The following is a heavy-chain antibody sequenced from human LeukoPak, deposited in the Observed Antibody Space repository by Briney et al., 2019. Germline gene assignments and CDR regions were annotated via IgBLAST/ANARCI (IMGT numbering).Heavy chain of an antibody. Sequence: SETLSLTCTVSGGSISSYYWSWIRQPPGKGLEWIGYIYYSGSTNYNPSLKSRVTISVDTSKNPFSLKLSSVTAADTAVYYCARNDGAYFDLWGRGTLVTVSS. D-gene: IGHD5-24*01. CDR2: IYYSGST. CDR1: GGSISSYY. J-gene: IGHJ2*01. CDR3: ARNDGAYFDL. V-gene: IGHV4-59*01.